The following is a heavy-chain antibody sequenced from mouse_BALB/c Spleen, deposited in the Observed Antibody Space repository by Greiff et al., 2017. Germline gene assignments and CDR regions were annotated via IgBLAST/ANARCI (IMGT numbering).Heavy chain of an antibody. CDR3: AREGPYGYEREFYAMDY. J-gene: IGHJ4*01. CDR2: IDPSDSET. D-gene: IGHD2-2*01. CDR1: GYSFTSYW. V-gene: IGHV1S127*01. Sequence: QVQLQQSGPQLVRPGASVKISCKASGYSFTSYWMHWVKQRPGQGLEWIGMIDPSDSETRLNQKFKDKATLTVDKSSSTAYMQLSSPTSEDSAVYYCAREGPYGYEREFYAMDYWGQGTSVTVSS.